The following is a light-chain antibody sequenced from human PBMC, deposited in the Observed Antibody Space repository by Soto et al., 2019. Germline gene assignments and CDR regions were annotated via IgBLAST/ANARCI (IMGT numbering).Light chain of an antibody. V-gene: IGLV2-14*01. CDR1: SXDVGGHNS. Sequence: QSVLTQPASVSGSPGQSITISCTGTSXDVGGHNSCSWYRQDPGKAPKLMIYDVSNRPSGVSDRFSGSKSGNTASLTISGLQIEDEPDYYCSSFTSSVTYVFATGTKFTVL. J-gene: IGLJ1*01. CDR2: DVS. CDR3: SSFTSSVTYV.